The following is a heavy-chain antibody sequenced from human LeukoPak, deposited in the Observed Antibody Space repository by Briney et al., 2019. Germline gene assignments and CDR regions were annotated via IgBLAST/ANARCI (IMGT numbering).Heavy chain of an antibody. Sequence: GGSLRLSCAASGFTFSSHAMSWIRQAPGKGLEWVSYISSSGSTIYYADSVKGRFTISRDNAKNSLYLQMNSLRAEDTAVYYCARDLLGSSWTMGYWGQGTLVTVSS. CDR3: ARDLLGSSWTMGY. CDR2: ISSSGSTI. D-gene: IGHD6-13*01. J-gene: IGHJ4*02. CDR1: GFTFSSHA. V-gene: IGHV3-11*01.